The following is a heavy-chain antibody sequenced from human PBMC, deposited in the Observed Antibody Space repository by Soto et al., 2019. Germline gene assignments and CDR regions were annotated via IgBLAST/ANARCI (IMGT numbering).Heavy chain of an antibody. V-gene: IGHV6-1*01. D-gene: IGHD6-6*01. J-gene: IGHJ5*02. CDR1: GDSVSSNSAA. CDR3: ARDRQVAARGWLVWFDP. CDR2: TYYRSKWYN. Sequence: SQTLSLTCAISGDSVSSNSAAWNWIRQSPSRGLEWLGRTYYRSKWYNDYAVSVKSRITINPDTSKNQFSLQLNSVTPADTAVYYCARDRQVAARGWLVWFDPWGQGTLVTVS.